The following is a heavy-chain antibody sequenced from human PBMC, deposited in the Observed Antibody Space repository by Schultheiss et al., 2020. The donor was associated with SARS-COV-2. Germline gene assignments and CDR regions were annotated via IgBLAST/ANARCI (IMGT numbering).Heavy chain of an antibody. Sequence: SQTLSLTCTVSGGSISSYYWSWIRQPPGKGLEWIGYIYYSGSTNYNPSLKSRVTMSVDTSKNQFSLKLSSVTAADTAVYYCARAIVVVTGWRGRFDDWGQGTLVTVSS. V-gene: IGHV4-59*12. CDR2: IYYSGST. CDR3: ARAIVVVTGWRGRFDD. D-gene: IGHD2-21*02. J-gene: IGHJ4*02. CDR1: GGSISSYY.